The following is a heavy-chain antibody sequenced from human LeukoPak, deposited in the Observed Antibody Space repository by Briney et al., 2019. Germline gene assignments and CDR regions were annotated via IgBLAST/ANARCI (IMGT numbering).Heavy chain of an antibody. V-gene: IGHV3-30*04. D-gene: IGHD3-22*01. CDR1: GFTFSSYA. J-gene: IGHJ5*01. CDR2: ISYDGSNK. Sequence: GGSLRLSCAASGFTFSSYAMHWVRQAPGKGLEWVAVISYDGSNKYYADSVKGRFTISRDNSKNTVHLQMKRLRAEDTAVYYCAKDRFHGYPNWFDSWGQGTMVSVSS. CDR3: AKDRFHGYPNWFDS.